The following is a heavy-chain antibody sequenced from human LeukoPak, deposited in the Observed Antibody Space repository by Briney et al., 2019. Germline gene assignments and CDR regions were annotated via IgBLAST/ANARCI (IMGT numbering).Heavy chain of an antibody. V-gene: IGHV3-23*01. J-gene: IGHJ4*02. CDR1: GITLSNYG. CDR3: AKRGVVIRAVLVVGFHKEAYYFDS. Sequence: GGALRLSCVVSGITLSNYGMSWVRQAPGKGLEWVAGISDRGGSTNYADSVKGRFTISRDNPKNTLYLQMNSLRSEDTAVYFCAKRGVVIRAVLVVGFHKEAYYFDSWGQGALVTVSS. CDR2: ISDRGGST. D-gene: IGHD2-15*01.